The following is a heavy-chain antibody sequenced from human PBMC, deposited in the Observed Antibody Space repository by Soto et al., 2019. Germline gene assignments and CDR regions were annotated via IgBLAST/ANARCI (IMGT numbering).Heavy chain of an antibody. Sequence: QVQLMQSGAEVKKPGSSVKVSCKASGGTFSRQSITWVRQAPGQGLEWMGRLVPFLGITNYAQTFQGRVTRSADKSATTAYMELSSLTSEDTAVYYCARGKAELGTGFFDLWGRGTLVAVSS. CDR3: ARGKAELGTGFFDL. CDR1: GGTFSRQS. V-gene: IGHV1-69*02. CDR2: LVPFLGIT. J-gene: IGHJ2*01. D-gene: IGHD7-27*01.